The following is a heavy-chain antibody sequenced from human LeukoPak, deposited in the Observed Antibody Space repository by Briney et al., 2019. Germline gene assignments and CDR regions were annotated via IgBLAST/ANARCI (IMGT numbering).Heavy chain of an antibody. CDR2: IYYTGSA. CDR3: ARRPSYDFWSGYYYIAAFFDY. J-gene: IGHJ4*02. V-gene: IGHV4-61*01. CDR1: GGSVSNGNFY. D-gene: IGHD3-3*01. Sequence: SETLSLTCTVSGGSVSNGNFYWSWLRQPPGKALEWIGYIYYTGSAYYSPSLEGRVRISVDTSKNQFSLKLSSVTAADTAVYYCARRPSYDFWSGYYYIAAFFDYWGQGTLVTVSS.